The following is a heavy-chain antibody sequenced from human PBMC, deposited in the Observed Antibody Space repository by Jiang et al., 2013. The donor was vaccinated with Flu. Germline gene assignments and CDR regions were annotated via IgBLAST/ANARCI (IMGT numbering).Heavy chain of an antibody. J-gene: IGHJ3*02. CDR2: ISSSSSYI. V-gene: IGHV3-21*01. Sequence: SSISSSSSYIYYADSVKGRFTISRDNAKNSLYPQMNSLRAEDTAVYYCARDDAYYDILTGYYGAFDIWGQGTMVTVSS. D-gene: IGHD3-9*01. CDR3: ARDDAYYDILTGYYGAFDI.